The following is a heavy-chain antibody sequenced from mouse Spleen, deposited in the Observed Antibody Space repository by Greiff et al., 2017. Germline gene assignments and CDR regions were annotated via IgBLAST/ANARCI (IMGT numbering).Heavy chain of an antibody. CDR1: GFTFSDYY. CDR2: INYDGSST. D-gene: IGHD1-1*02. J-gene: IGHJ4*01. V-gene: IGHV5-16*01. Sequence: EVMLVESEGGLVQPGSSMKLSCTASGFTFSDYYMAWVRQVPEKGLEWVANINYDGSSTYYLDSLKSRFIISSDNAKNILYLQMSSLKSEDTATYYCARGRYRGEGDYYAMDYWGQGTSVTVSS. CDR3: ARGRYRGEGDYYAMDY.